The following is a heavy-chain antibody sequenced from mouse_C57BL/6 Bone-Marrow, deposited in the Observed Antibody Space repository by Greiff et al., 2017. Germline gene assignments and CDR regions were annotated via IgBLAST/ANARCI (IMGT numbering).Heavy chain of an antibody. CDR3: ARRRPYYGYFDY. CDR1: GFTFSDYG. CDR2: ISNLAYSI. D-gene: IGHD1-1*01. V-gene: IGHV5-15*04. J-gene: IGHJ2*01. Sequence: EVMLVESGGGLVQPGGSLKLSCAASGFTFSDYGMAWVRQAPRKGPEWVAFISNLAYSIYYADTVTGRFTISRENAKNTLYLEMSSLRSEDTAMYYCARRRPYYGYFDYWGQGTTLRVSS.